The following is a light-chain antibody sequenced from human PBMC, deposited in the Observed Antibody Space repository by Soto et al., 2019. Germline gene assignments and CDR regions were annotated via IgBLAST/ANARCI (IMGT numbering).Light chain of an antibody. Sequence: EIVLTQSPGTLSLSPGERATLSCRASQSVSSKYLGWYQQKPGQAXRLLIYDASNRANGIPARFSGSGSGTDFTLTISSLEPEDFAVYYCQQRRRTFGQGTKVDIK. CDR3: QQRRRT. CDR2: DAS. J-gene: IGKJ1*01. CDR1: QSVSSKY. V-gene: IGKV3-11*01.